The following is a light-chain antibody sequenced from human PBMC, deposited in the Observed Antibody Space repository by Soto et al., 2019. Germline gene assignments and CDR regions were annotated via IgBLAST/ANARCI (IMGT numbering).Light chain of an antibody. Sequence: DIQITQSPSTLSASVGDRVTITCRASQSINRWLAWYQQKPGKAPKLLIYKASTLKSGVPSRSSGSGSPTEFTLTIRSMQPDDFANYYCQHYNRYSPAFSQLTKV. V-gene: IGKV1-5*03. J-gene: IGKJ1*01. CDR2: KAS. CDR3: QHYNRYSPA. CDR1: QSINRW.